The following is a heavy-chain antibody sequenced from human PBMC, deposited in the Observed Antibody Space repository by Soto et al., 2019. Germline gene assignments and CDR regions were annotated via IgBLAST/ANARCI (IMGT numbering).Heavy chain of an antibody. Sequence: PSETLSLTCTVSGGSISSFYWSWIRQPPGKGLEYIGYIYYNGRTNYHPSLKSRVTISIDTSKNQFSLNLSSVTAADTAVYYCARVRAKPPYMGNNYFGPWGQGALVTVSS. CDR1: GGSISSFY. V-gene: IGHV4-59*01. CDR3: ARVRAKPPYMGNNYFGP. CDR2: IYYNGRT. D-gene: IGHD3-16*01. J-gene: IGHJ5*02.